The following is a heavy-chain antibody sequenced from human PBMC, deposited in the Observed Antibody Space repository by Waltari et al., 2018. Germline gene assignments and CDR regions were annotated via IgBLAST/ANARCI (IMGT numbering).Heavy chain of an antibody. CDR3: ARDLGRSVSFRYGMDV. Sequence: QVQLQESGPGLVKPSETLSLTCTVSGGSISSYYWSWIRQPPGKGLEWIGYIYYSGSTNYNPSLKSRVTISVDTSKNQFSLKLSSVTAADTAVYYCARDLGRSVSFRYGMDVWGQGTTVTVSS. D-gene: IGHD3-16*01. CDR1: GGSISSYY. CDR2: IYYSGST. J-gene: IGHJ6*02. V-gene: IGHV4-59*01.